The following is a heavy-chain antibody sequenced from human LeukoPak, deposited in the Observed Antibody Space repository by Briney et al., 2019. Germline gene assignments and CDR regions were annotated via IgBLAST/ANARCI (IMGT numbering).Heavy chain of an antibody. D-gene: IGHD3-16*01. CDR1: GFTFSDYF. CDR3: ARVVFSGMDV. Sequence: GGSLRLSGAASGFTFSDYFINWVRQAPGKGLEWVSSISGDTSHIYYADSVKGRFTISRDNAKNSLYLQTNSLRADDTAVYYCARVVFSGMDVWGLGTTVTVSS. J-gene: IGHJ6*02. V-gene: IGHV3-21*01. CDR2: ISGDTSHI.